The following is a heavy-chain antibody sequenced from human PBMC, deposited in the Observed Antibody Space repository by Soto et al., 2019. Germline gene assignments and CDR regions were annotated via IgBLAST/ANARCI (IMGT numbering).Heavy chain of an antibody. CDR2: ITAGGNYT. Sequence: GGSLRLSCAASGFTFSSYWMSWVRQAPGKGLEWVSEITAGGNYTYYADSVKGRLTTSRDNSRNTVFLQINSLSPDDTAVYYCARRSIYYGIELWGQGTKVTVSS. CDR1: GFTFSSYW. J-gene: IGHJ6*02. CDR3: ARRSIYYGIEL. D-gene: IGHD6-6*01. V-gene: IGHV3-23*01.